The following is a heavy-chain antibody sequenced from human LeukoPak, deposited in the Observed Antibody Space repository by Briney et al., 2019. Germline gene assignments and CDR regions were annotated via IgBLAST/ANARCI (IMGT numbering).Heavy chain of an antibody. J-gene: IGHJ4*02. V-gene: IGHV4-39*01. D-gene: IGHD3-9*01. CDR1: GGSISSSSQY. CDR3: ARALRYFAY. CDR2: IFYSGTT. Sequence: PSETLSLTCTVSGGSISSSSQYWGWIRQPPGRGLEWIGTIFYSGTTYYSPSLKSRVTISVDTSKNQFSLKLSSVTAADTAMYYCARALRYFAYWGQGTLVTVSS.